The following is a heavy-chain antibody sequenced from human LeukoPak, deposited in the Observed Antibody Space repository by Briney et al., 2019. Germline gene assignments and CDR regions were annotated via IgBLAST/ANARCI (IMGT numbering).Heavy chain of an antibody. J-gene: IGHJ4*02. CDR1: GFTFSNYA. D-gene: IGHD6-13*01. V-gene: IGHV3-64D*06. Sequence: GGSLRLSCAASGFTFSNYAMHWVRQAPGKGLEYVSAISSNGGSTYYADSVKGRFTISRDNSKNTLYLQMSSLRVEDTAVFYCVKGIAGGPYYFDYWGQGTLVTVSS. CDR2: ISSNGGST. CDR3: VKGIAGGPYYFDY.